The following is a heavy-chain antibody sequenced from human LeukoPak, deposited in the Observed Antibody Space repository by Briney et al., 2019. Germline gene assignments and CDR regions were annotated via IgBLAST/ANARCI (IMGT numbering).Heavy chain of an antibody. CDR1: GGTYSGYY. CDR2: INHSGSS. D-gene: IGHD3-22*01. J-gene: IGHJ4*02. Sequence: SETLSLTCAVYGGTYSGYYWSWIRQPPGKGLEWIGEINHSGSSNYNPSLKSRVTISVDTSNNQFSLKLSSVNALGTDVTYCARDYYGGSGYSSRPFDYWGQGTLVTVSS. V-gene: IGHV4-34*01. CDR3: ARDYYGGSGYSSRPFDY.